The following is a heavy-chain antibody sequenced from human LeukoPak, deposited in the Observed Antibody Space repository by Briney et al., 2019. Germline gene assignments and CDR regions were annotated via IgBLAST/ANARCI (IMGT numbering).Heavy chain of an antibody. J-gene: IGHJ6*02. CDR1: GYSFTSYW. V-gene: IGHV5-10-1*01. D-gene: IGHD4-11*01. CDR2: IDPNDSYT. Sequence: RGGYLKISRKGSGYSFTSYWISWVRQMPGKGLEWMGRIDPNDSYTNTSPTFKGPATISAAKSISTAYLQWSSLKASDTAMYYCTFLTTGGMDVWGQGTTVTVSS. CDR3: TFLTTGGMDV.